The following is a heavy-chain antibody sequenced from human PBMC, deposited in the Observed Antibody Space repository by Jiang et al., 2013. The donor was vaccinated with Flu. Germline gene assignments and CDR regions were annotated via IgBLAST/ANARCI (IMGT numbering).Heavy chain of an antibody. V-gene: IGHV3-30*01. CDR2: ISYDGSNK. CDR1: GFTFSSYA. CDR3: ARDDANLWFGELMGFPYYYYGMDV. D-gene: IGHD3-10*01. Sequence: VQLVESGGGVVQPGRSLRLSCAASGFTFSSYAMHWVRQAPGKGLEWVAVISYDGSNKYYADSVKGRFTISRDNSKNTLYLQMNSLRAEDTAVYYCARDDANLWFGELMGFPYYYYGMDVW. J-gene: IGHJ6*01.